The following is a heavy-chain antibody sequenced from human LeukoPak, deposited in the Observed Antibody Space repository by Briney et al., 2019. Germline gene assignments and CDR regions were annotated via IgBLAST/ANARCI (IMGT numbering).Heavy chain of an antibody. CDR2: ISYDGSNK. V-gene: IGHV3-30-3*01. J-gene: IGHJ4*02. CDR3: ARSSIAAAGTLDY. D-gene: IGHD6-13*01. CDR1: GFTXXXYX. Sequence: GGSLRLSCAASGFTXXXYXXXXXXXXPXXXXXXVAVISYDGSNKYYADSVKGRFTISRDNSKNTLYLQMNSLRAEDTAVYYCARSSIAAAGTLDYWGQGTLVTVSS.